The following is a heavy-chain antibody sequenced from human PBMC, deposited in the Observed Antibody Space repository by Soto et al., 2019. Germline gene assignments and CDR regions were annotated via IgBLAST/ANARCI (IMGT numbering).Heavy chain of an antibody. CDR3: AREGQAPYYYYGMDV. CDR1: GYTFTNYG. Sequence: QVQVVQSGDEVKKPGASVKVSCKASGYTFTNYGFSWVRQAPGQGLEWMGWISGYNGNTKYAEKFQGRVTMTTDTSTITAHMELRSLRSDDTAVYYCAREGQAPYYYYGMDVWGQGTAVNVSS. J-gene: IGHJ6*02. V-gene: IGHV1-18*01. CDR2: ISGYNGNT.